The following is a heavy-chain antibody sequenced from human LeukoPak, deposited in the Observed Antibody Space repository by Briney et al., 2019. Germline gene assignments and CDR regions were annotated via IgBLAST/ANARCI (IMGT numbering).Heavy chain of an antibody. CDR2: ISVSGGST. CDR3: AKGDYYDSTDLDY. CDR1: GFTFSSYA. D-gene: IGHD3-22*01. V-gene: IGHV3-23*01. Sequence: PGGSLRLSCAASGFTFSSYAMSWVRQAPGKGLEWVSAISVSGGSTYFADSVKGRFTISRDNSKNTLYLQMNSLRAEDTAVYYCAKGDYYDSTDLDYWGQGTLVTVSS. J-gene: IGHJ4*02.